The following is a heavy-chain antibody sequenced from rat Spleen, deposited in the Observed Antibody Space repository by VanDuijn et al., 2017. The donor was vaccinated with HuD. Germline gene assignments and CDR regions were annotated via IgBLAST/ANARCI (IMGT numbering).Heavy chain of an antibody. CDR3: AKEGFGVTFAY. Sequence: EVQLAETGGGLVQPGRSLKLSCVASGFTFSRYWMYWVRQAPGQGLEWVSSISNDGGTTYYPDSVKGRFTIPRDNAENTVYLQMNSLRSEDTATYYCAKEGFGVTFAYWGQGTLVTVSS. J-gene: IGHJ3*01. V-gene: IGHV5-58*01. D-gene: IGHD4-3*01. CDR1: GFTFSRYW. CDR2: ISNDGGTT.